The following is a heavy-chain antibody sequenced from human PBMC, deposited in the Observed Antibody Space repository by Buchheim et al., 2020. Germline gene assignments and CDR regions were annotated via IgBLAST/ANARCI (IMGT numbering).Heavy chain of an antibody. V-gene: IGHV3-74*01. CDR2: INSDGRTT. Sequence: EVQLVESGGGLVQPGGSLRLSCAASGFTFSSYWMHWVRQAPGKGLVCVARINSDGRTTTCADSVKGRFTISRDNAMNTLYLQMNSLRAEDTAVYYCVTSDSYYYYAMDVWGQGTT. CDR1: GFTFSSYW. J-gene: IGHJ6*02. CDR3: VTSDSYYYYAMDV. D-gene: IGHD1-26*01.